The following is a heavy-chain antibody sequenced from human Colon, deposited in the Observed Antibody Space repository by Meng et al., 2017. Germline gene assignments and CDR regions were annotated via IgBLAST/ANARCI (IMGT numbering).Heavy chain of an antibody. CDR3: TTWYGEY. V-gene: IGHV6-1*01. CDR1: GASVSSNRAL. J-gene: IGHJ4*02. CDR2: TYYRSEWQN. D-gene: IGHD3-10*01. Sequence: QVQMQQSGPGLVKPSQTLSLTCAISGASVSSNRALWHWVRQSPSRGFEWLGQTYYRSEWQNHYGVSVKSRITINADTSRNHFSLHLNSVTPEDTAVYYCTTWYGEYWGQGTLVTVSS.